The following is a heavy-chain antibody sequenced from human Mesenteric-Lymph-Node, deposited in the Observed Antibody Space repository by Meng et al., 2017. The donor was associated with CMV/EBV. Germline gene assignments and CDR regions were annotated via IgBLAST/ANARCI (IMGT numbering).Heavy chain of an antibody. CDR3: ASDYSAVFGFCCFDY. CDR2: ISDDGTNA. J-gene: IGHJ4*02. Sequence: GESLKISCAASGFTFSSYAMHLVRQAPGKGLEWVTFISDDGTNAYYADSVKGRFTITRDNSKNTLFLQVNSLRPEDTAVYYCASDYSAVFGFCCFDYWGQGTLVTVSS. V-gene: IGHV3-30*04. D-gene: IGHD3-3*01. CDR1: GFTFSSYA.